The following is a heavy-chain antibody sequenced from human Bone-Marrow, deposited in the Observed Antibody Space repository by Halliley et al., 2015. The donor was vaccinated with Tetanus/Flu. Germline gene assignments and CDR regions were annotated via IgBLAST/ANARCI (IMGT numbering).Heavy chain of an antibody. CDR3: ARESVFCGGDCYDDASYI. CDR2: IKQDGSDK. CDR1: GFTFSSYY. V-gene: IGHV3-7*03. D-gene: IGHD2-21*02. Sequence: AVSGFTFSSYYMTWVRQAPGKGLEWVANIKQDGSDKYYVDSVKGRFTISRDNAKNSLYLQMNSLRVEDTAIYYCARESVFCGGDCYDDASYIWGQGTMVTVSS. J-gene: IGHJ3*02.